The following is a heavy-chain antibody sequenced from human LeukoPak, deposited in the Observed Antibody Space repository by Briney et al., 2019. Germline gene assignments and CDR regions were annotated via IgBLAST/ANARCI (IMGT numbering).Heavy chain of an antibody. J-gene: IGHJ3*02. D-gene: IGHD5-18*01. CDR3: ARVIYTSGYDAFDI. CDR2: ISSSSSSI. Sequence: GGSLRLSCAASGFTFSTYSMNLVRQAPGKGLEWVSYISSSSSSISYADSVKGRFTISRDNAKNSLYLQMNSLRDEDTAVYFCARVIYTSGYDAFDIWGQGTVVTVSS. CDR1: GFTFSTYS. V-gene: IGHV3-48*02.